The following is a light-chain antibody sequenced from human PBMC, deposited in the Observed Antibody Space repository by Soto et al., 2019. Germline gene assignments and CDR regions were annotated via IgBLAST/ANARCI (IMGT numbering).Light chain of an antibody. CDR1: QNINRW. Sequence: DIQLTQSPSTLSASVGDRVTITCRASQNINRWLAWYQQKPGKAPKVLIYDASSLKSGVPSRFSGSGSGTEFTLTINSRQPEDFATYYCQQYDGNFGQGTKLEIK. J-gene: IGKJ2*01. CDR2: DAS. V-gene: IGKV1-5*01. CDR3: QQYDGN.